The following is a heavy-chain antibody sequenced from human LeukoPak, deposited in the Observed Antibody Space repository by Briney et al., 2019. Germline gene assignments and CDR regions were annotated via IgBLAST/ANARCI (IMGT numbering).Heavy chain of an antibody. D-gene: IGHD3-10*01. V-gene: IGHV3-30*03. J-gene: IGHJ6*02. CDR2: ISQDKSFE. Sequence: GGPLRLSCVASGFPFSSYNMHWVRQAPAKGLEWVAVISQDKSFEYYGDSVKGRFTISRDNPRNTLYLEMNSLRAEDTAGYYCARESPRTFGWRKYYGMDVWGQGTTVTVSS. CDR1: GFPFSSYN. CDR3: ARESPRTFGWRKYYGMDV.